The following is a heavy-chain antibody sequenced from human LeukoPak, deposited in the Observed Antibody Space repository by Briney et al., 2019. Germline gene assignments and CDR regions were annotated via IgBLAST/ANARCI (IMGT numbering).Heavy chain of an antibody. CDR2: ISSTSNYI. CDR3: ARDDRYSYGYSQSGHFDS. CDR1: GSTFSSYS. J-gene: IGHJ4*02. D-gene: IGHD5-18*01. Sequence: GGSLRLSCAASGSTFSSYSMIWVRQAPGKGLEWVSSISSTSNYIYYADSVKGRFTISRDNAKTSLYLQMNSLRAEDTAVYYCARDDRYSYGYSQSGHFDSWGQGTLVTVSS. V-gene: IGHV3-21*01.